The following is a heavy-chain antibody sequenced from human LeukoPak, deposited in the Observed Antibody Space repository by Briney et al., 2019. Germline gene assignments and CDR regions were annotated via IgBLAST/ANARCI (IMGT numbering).Heavy chain of an antibody. CDR1: GYTFTGYY. CDR2: INPNSGGT. D-gene: IGHD3-16*02. CDR3: ARVSLGYDYVWGSYQD. Sequence: ASVKVSCRASGYTFTGYYMHWVRQAPGQGLEWVGWINPNSGGTNYAQKFQGRVTMTRDTSISTAYMELSRLRSDDTAVYYCARVSLGYDYVWGSYQDWGQGTLVTVSS. V-gene: IGHV1-2*02. J-gene: IGHJ4*02.